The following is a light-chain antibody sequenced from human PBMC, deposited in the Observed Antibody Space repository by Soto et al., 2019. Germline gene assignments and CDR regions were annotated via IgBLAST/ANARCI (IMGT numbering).Light chain of an antibody. V-gene: IGLV2-14*01. CDR3: SSYTSSNTYV. CDR1: STDVGLYNY. CDR2: EVS. Sequence: QPVLIQPGSGCGSPGQSITISCTGTSTDVGLYNYVSWYQQHPGKAPKLMIFEVSNRPSGVSNRFSGSKSGNRASLTISGLQAEDEADYHCSSYTSSNTYVFGTGTKVTAL. J-gene: IGLJ1*01.